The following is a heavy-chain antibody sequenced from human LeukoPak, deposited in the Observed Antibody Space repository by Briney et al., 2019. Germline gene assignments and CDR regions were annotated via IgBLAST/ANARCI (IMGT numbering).Heavy chain of an antibody. D-gene: IGHD3-3*01. Sequence: SVKVSCRASGGTFSSYAISWVRQAPGQGLEWMGRIIPIFGTANYAQKFQGRATITTDESTSTAYMELSSLRSEDTAVYYCARDDTVFGVVIAPFDYWGQGTLVTVSS. CDR1: GGTFSSYA. CDR2: IIPIFGTA. CDR3: ARDDTVFGVVIAPFDY. V-gene: IGHV1-69*05. J-gene: IGHJ4*02.